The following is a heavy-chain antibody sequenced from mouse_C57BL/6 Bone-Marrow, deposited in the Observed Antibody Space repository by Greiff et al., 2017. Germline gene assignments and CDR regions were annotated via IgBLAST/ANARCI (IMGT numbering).Heavy chain of an antibody. D-gene: IGHD2-1*01. CDR1: EYEFPSHD. CDR3: ARIYSRRDWYFGV. Sequence: EVKLVESGGGLVQPGESLKLSCESNEYEFPSHDMSGVRKTPEKRLELVAAINSDGGSTYYPDTMERRFIISRDNTKKTLYLQMSSLRSEDTALYYCARIYSRRDWYFGVWGTGTTVTVSS. J-gene: IGHJ1*03. V-gene: IGHV5-2*01. CDR2: INSDGGST.